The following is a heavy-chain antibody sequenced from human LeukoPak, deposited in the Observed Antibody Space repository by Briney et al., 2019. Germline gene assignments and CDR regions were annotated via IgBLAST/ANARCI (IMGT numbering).Heavy chain of an antibody. CDR2: VKSKTDGGTI. J-gene: IGHJ2*01. D-gene: IGHD3-16*01. V-gene: IGHV3-15*01. CDR1: GFTFNYAW. CDR3: ATVGAPGYFNL. Sequence: GGSLRLSCAASGFTFNYAWMSWVRQAPGKGLECVGRVKSKTDGGTIDYAAPVKGRFTTSRDDSKNMLYLQMNSLKTEDTAVYYCATVGAPGYFNLWGRGNLVTVSS.